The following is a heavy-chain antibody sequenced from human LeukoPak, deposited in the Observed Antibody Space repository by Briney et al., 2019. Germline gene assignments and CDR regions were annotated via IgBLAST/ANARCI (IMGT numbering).Heavy chain of an antibody. CDR3: ASQTPRRLPIAVADYFDY. J-gene: IGHJ4*02. CDR1: GVTFCSYS. D-gene: IGHD6-19*01. CDR2: ISTSGSYI. V-gene: IGHV3-21*01. Sequence: GWSLRLSCAVSGVTFCSYSMNWVRQAPGKGLEWVSFISTSGSYIYYADSVKGRFTISRDNAKNSLYLQMNSLRAEDTAVYYCASQTPRRLPIAVADYFDYWGQGTLVTVSS.